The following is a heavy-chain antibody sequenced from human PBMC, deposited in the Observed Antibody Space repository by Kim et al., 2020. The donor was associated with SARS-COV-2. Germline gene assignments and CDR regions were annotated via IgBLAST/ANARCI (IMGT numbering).Heavy chain of an antibody. D-gene: IGHD3-9*01. J-gene: IGHJ4*02. CDR1: GGSISSSSYY. Sequence: SETLSLTCTVSGGSISSSSYYWGWIRQPPGKGLEWIGSIYYSGSTYYNPSLKSRVTISVDTSKNQFSLKLSSVTAADTAVYYCARHLTRGLRYPYWGQGTLVTVSS. CDR3: ARHLTRGLRYPY. CDR2: IYYSGST. V-gene: IGHV4-39*01.